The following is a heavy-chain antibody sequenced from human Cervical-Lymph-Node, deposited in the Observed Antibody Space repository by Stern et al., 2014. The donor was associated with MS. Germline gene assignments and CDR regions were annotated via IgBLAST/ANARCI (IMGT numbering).Heavy chain of an antibody. J-gene: IGHJ5*01. Sequence: VQLVESGGGVVQPGRSLRLSCSASGFTFSSYGMHWVRQFPGQGLEWVAIISSDGTEEFYATSVKGRFTIARDNSKKTLYLQMNGLRAEDTAVYSCAKRRDGFNYLASWGQGTLVTVSS. CDR3: AKRRDGFNYLAS. CDR2: ISSDGTEE. V-gene: IGHV3-30*18. D-gene: IGHD5-24*01. CDR1: GFTFSSYG.